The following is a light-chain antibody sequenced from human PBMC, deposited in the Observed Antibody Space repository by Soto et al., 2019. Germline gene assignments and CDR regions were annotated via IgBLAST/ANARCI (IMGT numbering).Light chain of an antibody. V-gene: IGKV3-20*01. J-gene: IGKJ5*01. CDR3: QHYVSPPIP. CDR1: QSVSSSY. CDR2: GAF. Sequence: EIVLTQSPGTLSLSPGERSTLSFRSSQSVSSSYLAWYQQKPGQAPSLLIYGAFTRATGVPDRFSGSGSGTDFTLTISRLEPEDFAVYYCQHYVSPPIPFGQGTRLEI.